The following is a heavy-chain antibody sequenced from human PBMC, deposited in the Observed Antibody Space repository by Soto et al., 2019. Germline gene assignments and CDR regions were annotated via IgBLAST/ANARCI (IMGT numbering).Heavy chain of an antibody. Sequence: GGSLILSCAASGFTFSSYSMNWVRQAPGKGLEWVSYISSSSSTIYYADSVKGRFTISRDNAKNSLYLQMNSLRAEDTAVYYCARAAVYDYIWGSYRDYYYYYYMDVWGKGTTVTVSS. V-gene: IGHV3-48*01. CDR2: ISSSSSTI. J-gene: IGHJ6*03. CDR3: ARAAVYDYIWGSYRDYYYYYYMDV. CDR1: GFTFSSYS. D-gene: IGHD3-16*02.